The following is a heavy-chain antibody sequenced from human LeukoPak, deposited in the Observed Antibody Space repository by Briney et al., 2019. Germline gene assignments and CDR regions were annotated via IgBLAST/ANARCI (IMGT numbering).Heavy chain of an antibody. CDR1: GYTFTSYA. V-gene: IGHV1-3*01. J-gene: IGHJ5*02. Sequence: ASVKVSCKASGYTFTSYAMHWVRQAPGQRLEWMGWINAGNGNTKYSQKFQGRVTITRDTSASTAFMELSSLRSEDTAVYYCARERGVMGWFDPWGQGTPVTVSS. CDR2: INAGNGNT. D-gene: IGHD2-21*01. CDR3: ARERGVMGWFDP.